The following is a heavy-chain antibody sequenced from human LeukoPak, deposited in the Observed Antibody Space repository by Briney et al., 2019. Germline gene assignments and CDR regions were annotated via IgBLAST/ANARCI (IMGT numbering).Heavy chain of an antibody. CDR3: ARDGDNYYDSSGYSNY. Sequence: GGSLRLSCAASGFTFSVYWMHWVRQTPGKGLVWVSRINGYGSTTRYADSVKGRFTISRDNAKSTLYLQMNSLTAEDTAVYYCARDGDNYYDSSGYSNYWGQGTLVTVSS. CDR2: INGYGSTT. V-gene: IGHV3-74*01. D-gene: IGHD3-22*01. J-gene: IGHJ4*02. CDR1: GFTFSVYW.